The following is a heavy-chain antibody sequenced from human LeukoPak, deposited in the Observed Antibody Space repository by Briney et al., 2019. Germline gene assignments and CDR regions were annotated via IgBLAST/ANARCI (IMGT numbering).Heavy chain of an antibody. J-gene: IGHJ4*02. V-gene: IGHV3-74*01. CDR3: AINYNGMTC. CDR2: INSDGRST. D-gene: IGHD1-26*01. Sequence: PGGSLRLSCVASGFTFTNYGMMWVPQAPAKGLVWVSYINSDGRSTTYADSVKGRFTISRDNAKNTLYLQMNSLRAENTARYYCAINYNGMTCWGQGSQVTVSS. CDR1: GFTFTNYG.